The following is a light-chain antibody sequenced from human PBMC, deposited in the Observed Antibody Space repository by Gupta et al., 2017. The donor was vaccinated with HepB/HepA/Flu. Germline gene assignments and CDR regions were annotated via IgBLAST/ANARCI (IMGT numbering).Light chain of an antibody. CDR2: LGS. CDR3: KQALQTPGT. J-gene: IGKJ1*01. V-gene: IGKV2-28*01. Sequence: EIVMTQSPLSLPVTPGEPASISCRSSQSLLHSNGYNYLDWYLQKPGQSPQLLIYLGSNRASGVPDRFSGSGSGTDFTLKISRVEAEDVGVYYCKQALQTPGTFGQGTKVEIK. CDR1: QSLLHSNGYNY.